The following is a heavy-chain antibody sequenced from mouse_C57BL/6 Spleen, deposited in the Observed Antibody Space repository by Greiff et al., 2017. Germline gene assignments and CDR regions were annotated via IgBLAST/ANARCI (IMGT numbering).Heavy chain of an antibody. CDR2: INPNNGGT. Sequence: EVQLQQSGPELVKPGASVKISCKASGYTFTDYYMNWVKQSHGKSLEWIGDINPNNGGTSYNQKFKGKATLTVDKSSSTAYMELRSLTSEDSAVYYCARHGNSNYFDYWGQGTTLTVSS. V-gene: IGHV1-26*01. D-gene: IGHD2-1*01. CDR1: GYTFTDYY. CDR3: ARHGNSNYFDY. J-gene: IGHJ2*01.